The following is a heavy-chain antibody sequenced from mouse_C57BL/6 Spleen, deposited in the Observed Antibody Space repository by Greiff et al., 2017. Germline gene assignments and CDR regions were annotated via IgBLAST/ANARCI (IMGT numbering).Heavy chain of an antibody. J-gene: IGHJ1*03. CDR2: IYPGSGYT. Sequence: QVQLKQSGAELVRPGTSVKMSCKASGYTFTNYWIGWAKQRPGHGLEWIGDIYPGSGYTNYNEKFKGKATLTADKSSSTAYMQFSSLTSEDSAIYYCARSDSNYRYFDVWGTGTTVTVSS. D-gene: IGHD2-5*01. CDR3: ARSDSNYRYFDV. CDR1: GYTFTNYW. V-gene: IGHV1-63*01.